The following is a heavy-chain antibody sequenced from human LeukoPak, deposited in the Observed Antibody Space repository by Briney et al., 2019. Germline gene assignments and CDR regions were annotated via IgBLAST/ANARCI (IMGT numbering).Heavy chain of an antibody. Sequence: PGRSLRLSCAASGFTFSSYAMHWVRQAPGKGLEWVAVISYDGSNKYYADSVKGRFTISRDNSKNTLYLQMNSLRAEDTAVYYCARRANSIDYCSGGSCYPKPEVTTGYYYGMDVWGQGTTVTVSS. J-gene: IGHJ6*02. CDR3: ARRANSIDYCSGGSCYPKPEVTTGYYYGMDV. CDR2: ISYDGSNK. CDR1: GFTFSSYA. V-gene: IGHV3-30*04. D-gene: IGHD2-15*01.